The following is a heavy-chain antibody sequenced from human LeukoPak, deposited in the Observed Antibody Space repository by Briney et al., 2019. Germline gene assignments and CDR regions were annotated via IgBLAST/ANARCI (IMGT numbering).Heavy chain of an antibody. J-gene: IGHJ4*02. V-gene: IGHV1-69*04. CDR1: GGTFSSYA. CDR2: TIPIFGIA. CDR3: AGESHFQLRLLPDY. Sequence: ASVKVSCKASGGTFSSYAISWVRQAPGQGLEWMGRTIPIFGIANYAQKFQGRVTITADKSTSTAYMELSSLRSEDTAVYYCAGESHFQLRLLPDYWGQGTLVTVSS. D-gene: IGHD4-17*01.